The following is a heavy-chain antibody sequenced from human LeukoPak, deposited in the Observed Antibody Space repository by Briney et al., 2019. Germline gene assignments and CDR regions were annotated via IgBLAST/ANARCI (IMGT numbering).Heavy chain of an antibody. CDR2: MNPNSGNT. J-gene: IGHJ6*03. CDR3: ARGSGIQLWFNYYYYMDV. Sequence: ASVKVSCKASGYTFTSYDINWGRQATGQGLEWMGWMNPNSGNTGYAQKFQGRVTMTRNTSISTAYMELSSLRSEDTAVYYCARGSGIQLWFNYYYYMDVWGKGTTVTVSS. D-gene: IGHD5-18*01. V-gene: IGHV1-8*01. CDR1: GYTFTSYD.